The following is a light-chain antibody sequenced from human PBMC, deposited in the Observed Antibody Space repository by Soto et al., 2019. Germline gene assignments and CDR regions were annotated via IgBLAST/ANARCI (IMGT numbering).Light chain of an antibody. Sequence: QSVLTQPPSASGTPEQRVTISCSGSISNIERYYVYWYQHLPGTAPKLLIYRDNQRPSGVPDRFSGSKSGTSASLAISGLRSEDEADYYCAAWDDSLSGPVFGGGTKLTVL. J-gene: IGLJ2*01. V-gene: IGLV1-47*01. CDR3: AAWDDSLSGPV. CDR1: ISNIERYY. CDR2: RDN.